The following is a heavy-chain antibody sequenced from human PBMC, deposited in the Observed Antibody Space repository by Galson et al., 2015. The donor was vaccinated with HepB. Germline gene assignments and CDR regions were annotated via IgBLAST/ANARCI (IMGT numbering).Heavy chain of an antibody. Sequence: SLRLSCAASGFTSSNYAMNWVRQAPGKGLEWVSYINTISITKYYADSVKGRFTISRDNAKNSLFLQMSSLRDEDTAVYYCARGRLNGDLNYWGQGTMVTVSS. CDR3: ARGRLNGDLNY. CDR1: GFTSSNYA. J-gene: IGHJ4*02. V-gene: IGHV3-48*02. D-gene: IGHD7-27*01. CDR2: INTISITK.